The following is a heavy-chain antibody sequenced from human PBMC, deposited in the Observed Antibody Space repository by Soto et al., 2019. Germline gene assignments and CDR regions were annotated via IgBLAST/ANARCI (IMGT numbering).Heavy chain of an antibody. V-gene: IGHV3-7*03. D-gene: IGHD2-15*01. Sequence: EVQLVESGGGLVQPGGSLRLSCAASGFTFSSYWMSWVRQAPGKGLEWVANIKQDGSEKYYVDSVKGRFTISRDNAKNSLYLQMNSLRAEETAVYYCASGNNPGDILVVVAATPFDYWGQGTLVTVSS. CDR2: IKQDGSEK. J-gene: IGHJ4*02. CDR3: ASGNNPGDILVVVAATPFDY. CDR1: GFTFSSYW.